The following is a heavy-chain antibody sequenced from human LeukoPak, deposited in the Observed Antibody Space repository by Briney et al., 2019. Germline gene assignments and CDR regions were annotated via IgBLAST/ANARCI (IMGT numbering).Heavy chain of an antibody. Sequence: GESLRLSCAASGFTFSNYGMHWVRQAPGKGLDWVAVIWYDGSYKYYADSVKGRFTISRDNSKNTLYLQMNSLRAEDTAVYYCAKVVQYTASTGTGLDYWGQGTLVTVSS. D-gene: IGHD6-13*01. CDR1: GFTFSNYG. J-gene: IGHJ4*02. V-gene: IGHV3-33*06. CDR2: IWYDGSYK. CDR3: AKVVQYTASTGTGLDY.